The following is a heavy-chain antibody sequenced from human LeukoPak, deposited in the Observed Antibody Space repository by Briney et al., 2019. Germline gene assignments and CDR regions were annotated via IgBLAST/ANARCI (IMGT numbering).Heavy chain of an antibody. Sequence: ASVKVSCKASGYTFTGSYMHWVRKAPGQGLEWMGWINPNSGGTNYAQKFQGRVTMTRDTSISTAYMELSRLRSDDTAVYYCARARYNYGSNWFDPWGQGTLVTVSS. CDR3: ARARYNYGSNWFDP. CDR1: GYTFTGSY. V-gene: IGHV1-2*02. CDR2: INPNSGGT. D-gene: IGHD5-18*01. J-gene: IGHJ5*02.